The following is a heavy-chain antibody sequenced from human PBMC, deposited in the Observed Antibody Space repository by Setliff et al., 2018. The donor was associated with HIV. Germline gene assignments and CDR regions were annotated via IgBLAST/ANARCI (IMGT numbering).Heavy chain of an antibody. CDR1: GYTFTHYA. J-gene: IGHJ4*02. V-gene: IGHV1-3*01. CDR2: INAGTADT. CDR3: TRRGRFTGGYKYGSDYFDH. D-gene: IGHD5-18*01. Sequence: ASVKVSCKASGYTFTHYALHWVRQAPGQRLEWMGWINAGTADTKYSQNFQGRVTFTKDTSANTAYLQLSSLRSEDTAVYYCTRRGRFTGGYKYGSDYFDHWGQGTLVTVSS.